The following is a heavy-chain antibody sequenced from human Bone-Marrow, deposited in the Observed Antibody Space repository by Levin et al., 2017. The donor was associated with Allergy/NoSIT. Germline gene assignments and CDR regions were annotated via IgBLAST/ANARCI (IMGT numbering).Heavy chain of an antibody. Sequence: PGGSLRLSCAASGFTFSNAWMSWVRQAPGKGLEWVGRIKSKTDGGTTDYAAPVKGRFIISRDDSKNTLYLQMNSLKTEDTAKYYCTTDNPRYGDYLADSDYWGQGILVTVSS. CDR2: IKSKTDGGTT. D-gene: IGHD4-17*01. CDR3: TTDNPRYGDYLADSDY. V-gene: IGHV3-15*01. J-gene: IGHJ4*02. CDR1: GFTFSNAW.